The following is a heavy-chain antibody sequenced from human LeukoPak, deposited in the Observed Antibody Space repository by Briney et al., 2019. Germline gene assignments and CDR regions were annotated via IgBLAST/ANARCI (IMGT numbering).Heavy chain of an antibody. CDR2: ISGSGGST. V-gene: IGHV3-23*01. CDR1: GFNFRSYA. D-gene: IGHD6-19*01. Sequence: GGSLRLSCAASGFNFRSYAMSWVRQAPGKGLEWVSAISGSGGSTYSADSVKGRFTISRDNSKNTLYLQMNSLRAEDTAVYYCARGWYNFDYWGQGTRVTVSS. J-gene: IGHJ4*02. CDR3: ARGWYNFDY.